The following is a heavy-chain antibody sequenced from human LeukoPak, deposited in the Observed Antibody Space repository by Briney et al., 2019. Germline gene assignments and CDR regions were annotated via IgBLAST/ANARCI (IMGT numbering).Heavy chain of an antibody. CDR2: IWYDGSNK. J-gene: IGHJ6*03. CDR1: GFTFSTYG. D-gene: IGHD2/OR15-2a*01. Sequence: GGSLRLSCAASGFTFSTYGMYWVRQAPGKGLDWVEVIWYDGSNKYYADSVKGRFTISRDNSKNTLYLQMNSLRAEDPAGYYCAKDSTPAGYYYMDVWSKGTSVTASS. V-gene: IGHV3-33*06. CDR3: AKDSTPAGYYYMDV.